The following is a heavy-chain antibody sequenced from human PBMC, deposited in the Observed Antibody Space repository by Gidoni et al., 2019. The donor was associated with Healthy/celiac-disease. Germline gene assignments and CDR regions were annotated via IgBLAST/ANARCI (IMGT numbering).Heavy chain of an antibody. V-gene: IGHV3-33*01. CDR2: IWYDGSNK. Sequence: QVQLVESGGGVVQPGRSLRLSCAASGFTFSSYGMHWVRQAPGKGLEWVAVIWYDGSNKYYADSVKGRFTISRDNSKNTLYLQMNSLRAEDTAVYYCARGMAVAYAFDIWGQGTMVTVSS. D-gene: IGHD6-19*01. J-gene: IGHJ3*02. CDR1: GFTFSSYG. CDR3: ARGMAVAYAFDI.